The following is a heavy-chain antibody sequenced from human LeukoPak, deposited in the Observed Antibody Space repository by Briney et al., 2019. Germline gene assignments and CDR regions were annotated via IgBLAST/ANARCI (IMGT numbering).Heavy chain of an antibody. Sequence: SETLSRTCAVSGGSISSSNWWSWVRQPPGKGLEWIGEIYPSGSTNYNPSLKSRVTISVDKSKNQFSLKLSSVTAADTAVYYCARGLWFGESLGGCWFDPWGQGTLVTVSS. CDR2: IYPSGST. V-gene: IGHV4-4*02. J-gene: IGHJ5*02. CDR3: ARGLWFGESLGGCWFDP. CDR1: GGSISSSNW. D-gene: IGHD3-10*01.